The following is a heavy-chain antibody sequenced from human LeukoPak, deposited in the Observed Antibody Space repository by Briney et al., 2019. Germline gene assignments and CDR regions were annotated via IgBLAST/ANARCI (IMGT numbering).Heavy chain of an antibody. Sequence: PGGSLRLSCAASGFTFSSYAMSWVRQAPGKGLEWVSAISGSGGSTYYADSVKGRFTISRDNSKNTLYLQTNSLRAEDTAVYYCAKASLAGFGELFSFDYWGQGTLVTVSS. CDR1: GFTFSSYA. CDR2: ISGSGGST. CDR3: AKASLAGFGELFSFDY. J-gene: IGHJ4*02. V-gene: IGHV3-23*01. D-gene: IGHD3-10*01.